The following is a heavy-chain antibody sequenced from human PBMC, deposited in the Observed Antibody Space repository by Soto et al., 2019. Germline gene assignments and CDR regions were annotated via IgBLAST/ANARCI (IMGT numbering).Heavy chain of an antibody. V-gene: IGHV5-10-1*01. D-gene: IGHD3-3*01. CDR1: GYSFTSYW. CDR2: IDPSDSYT. J-gene: IGHJ4*02. CDR3: ARHAYEFWSGYFGFAR. Sequence: GESLKISCKGSGYSFTSYWISWVRQMPGKGLEWMGRIDPSDSYTNYNPSFQSHVTISADKSISTAYLQWSSLKASDTAMYYCARHAYEFWSGYFGFARGGEGTLVIGS.